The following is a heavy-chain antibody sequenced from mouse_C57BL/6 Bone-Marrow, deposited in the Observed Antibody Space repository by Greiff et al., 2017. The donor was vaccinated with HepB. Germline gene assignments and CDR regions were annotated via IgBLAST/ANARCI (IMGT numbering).Heavy chain of an antibody. D-gene: IGHD3-2*02. J-gene: IGHJ4*01. Sequence: EVQVVESGGDLVKPGGSLKLSSAASGFTFSSYGMSWVRQTPDKRLEWVATISSGGSYTYYPDSVKGRFTISRDNAKNTLYLQMSSLKSEDTAMYYCARRRQLRIDYWGQGTSVTVSS. CDR3: ARRRQLRIDY. V-gene: IGHV5-6*01. CDR1: GFTFSSYG. CDR2: ISSGGSYT.